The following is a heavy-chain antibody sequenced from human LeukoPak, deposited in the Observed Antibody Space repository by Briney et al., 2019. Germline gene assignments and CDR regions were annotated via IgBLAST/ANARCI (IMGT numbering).Heavy chain of an antibody. J-gene: IGHJ5*02. D-gene: IGHD3-22*01. CDR1: GFTFSNYW. Sequence: GGSLRLSCAASGFTFSNYWMRWVRQAPGKGLVWVSRINSDGINTSYADSVKGRFTISRDNAKNTLNLQMNSLRAEDTAVYYCARDLGQYYDTSANWFDPWGQGTLVTVSS. CDR3: ARDLGQYYDTSANWFDP. CDR2: INSDGINT. V-gene: IGHV3-74*01.